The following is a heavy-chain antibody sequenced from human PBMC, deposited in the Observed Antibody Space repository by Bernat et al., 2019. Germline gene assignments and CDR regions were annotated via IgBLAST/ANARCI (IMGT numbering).Heavy chain of an antibody. CDR2: ISGNGADT. CDR1: GFTFSTFA. D-gene: IGHD6-19*01. CDR3: AKESSAWSSPY. Sequence: EVQLLESGGGLVQPGGSLRLSCAASGFTFSTFAMTWVRQAPGKGLEWVSGISGNGADTNYAVSVKGRFTISRDNSKNTLYLQMNSLRAEDMAVYYCAKESSAWSSPYWGQGTLVTVSS. J-gene: IGHJ4*02. V-gene: IGHV3-23*01.